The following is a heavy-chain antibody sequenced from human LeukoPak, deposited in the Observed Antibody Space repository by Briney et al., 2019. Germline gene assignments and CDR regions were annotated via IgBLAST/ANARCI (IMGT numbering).Heavy chain of an antibody. J-gene: IGHJ6*03. Sequence: ASVKVSCKASGYTFTGYYMHWVRQAPGQGLEWMGRINPNSGGTNYAQKFQGRVTMTRDTSISTAYMELSRLRSDDTAVYYCARVGTGTTNYYHYYMDVWGKGTTVTVSS. D-gene: IGHD1-7*01. CDR3: ARVGTGTTNYYHYYMDV. V-gene: IGHV1-2*06. CDR2: INPNSGGT. CDR1: GYTFTGYY.